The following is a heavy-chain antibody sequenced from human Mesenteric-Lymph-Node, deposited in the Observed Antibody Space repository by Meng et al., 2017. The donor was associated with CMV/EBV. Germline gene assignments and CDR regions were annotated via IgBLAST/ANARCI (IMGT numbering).Heavy chain of an antibody. V-gene: IGHV2-5*02. CDR3: AHSSGIAAAGPFYFDY. Sequence: QITLKESGPTLVKPTQTLTPTCTFSGFSLSTSGVGVGWIRQPPGKALEWLALIYWDDDKRYRPSLKSRLTITKDTSKNQVVLTMTNMDPVDTATYYCAHSSGIAAAGPFYFDYWGQGTLVTVSS. CDR2: IYWDDDK. J-gene: IGHJ4*02. D-gene: IGHD6-13*01. CDR1: GFSLSTSGVG.